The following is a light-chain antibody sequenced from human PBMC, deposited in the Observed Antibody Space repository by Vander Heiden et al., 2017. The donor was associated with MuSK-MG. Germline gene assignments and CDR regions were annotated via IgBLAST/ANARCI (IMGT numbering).Light chain of an antibody. CDR1: QGISNS. CDR2: AAS. Sequence: DIQMTQSPSSLSASVGDRVTITCRASQGISNSLAWYQQKPGKAPKLLLFAASRLDGGVPSRFSRSGYGTDYTLTISRRHPEDFAPYYCQQYDSDPPFTFGPGTTVDLK. J-gene: IGKJ3*01. V-gene: IGKV1-NL1*01. CDR3: QQYDSDPPFT.